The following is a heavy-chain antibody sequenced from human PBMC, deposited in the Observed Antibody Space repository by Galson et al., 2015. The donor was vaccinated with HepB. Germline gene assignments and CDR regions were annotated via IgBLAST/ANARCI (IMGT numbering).Heavy chain of an antibody. CDR2: ISSSSSYI. J-gene: IGHJ4*02. Sequence: SLRLSCAASGFAFSNYNMNGSRQAPGKGLEWVSSISSSSSYIYYADSVKGRFTISRDNAKNSLYLQMNSLRAEDTAVYYCARVHYYDNNAYSHWGQGTLVTVSS. CDR1: GFAFSNYN. D-gene: IGHD3-22*01. CDR3: ARVHYYDNNAYSH. V-gene: IGHV3-21*01.